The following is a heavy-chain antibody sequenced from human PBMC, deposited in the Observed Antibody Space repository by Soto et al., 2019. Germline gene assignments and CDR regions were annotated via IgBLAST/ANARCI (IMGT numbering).Heavy chain of an antibody. V-gene: IGHV4-30-2*01. D-gene: IGHD3-10*01. CDR2: MYHSGTF. CDR3: ARAQFYSGSGNYNNLMFDA. Sequence: PSETLSLTCAASGGTIGGDGYTWGWIQQPPGGGLEWIGNMYHSGTFLKSPSLKTRLTMSLDMYKNQFSLTLNSMTAADTAVYYCARAQFYSGSGNYNNLMFDAWGQGIQVTVSS. CDR1: GGTIGGDGYT. J-gene: IGHJ5*02.